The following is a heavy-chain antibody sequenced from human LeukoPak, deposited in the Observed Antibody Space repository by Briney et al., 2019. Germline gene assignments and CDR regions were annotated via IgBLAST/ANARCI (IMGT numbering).Heavy chain of an antibody. V-gene: IGHV3-30*18. CDR2: ISYDGSNK. CDR3: AKTLYSSSWWYRGVYFDY. D-gene: IGHD6-13*01. Sequence: GGSLRLSCAASGFTFSSYGMHWVRQAPGKGLEGVAVISYDGSNKYYADSVKGRFTISRDNSKNTLYLQMNSLRAEDTAVYYCAKTLYSSSWWYRGVYFDYWGQGTLVTVSS. CDR1: GFTFSSYG. J-gene: IGHJ4*02.